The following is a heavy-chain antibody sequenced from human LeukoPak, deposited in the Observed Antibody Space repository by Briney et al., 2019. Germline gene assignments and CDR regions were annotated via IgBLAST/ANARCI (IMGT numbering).Heavy chain of an antibody. CDR1: GGSISSGSYY. CDR3: ARMGFYYYYMDV. CDR2: IYTSGST. Sequence: SQTLSLTCTVSGGSISSGSYYWSWIGQPAGKGLEWIGRIYTSGSTNYNPSLKSRVTISVDTSKNQFSLKLSSVTAADTAVYYCARMGFYYYYMDVWGKGTTVTVSS. D-gene: IGHD3-16*01. V-gene: IGHV4-61*02. J-gene: IGHJ6*03.